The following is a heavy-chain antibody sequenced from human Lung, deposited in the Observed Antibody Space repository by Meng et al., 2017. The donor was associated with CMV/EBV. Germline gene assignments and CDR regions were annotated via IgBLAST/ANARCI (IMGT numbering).Heavy chain of an antibody. Sequence: ASVXVSXKTSGYSFIGSYMHWVRQAPGQGLEWMAWINPNSGATSYAQKFPGRVTVTRDTSMSTAYRELSRLRSDDTAVYYCASGMFCTDGVCYPNRWGRGTXVTVSS. V-gene: IGHV1-2*02. J-gene: IGHJ4*02. CDR3: ASGMFCTDGVCYPNR. CDR1: GYSFIGSY. D-gene: IGHD2-8*01. CDR2: INPNSGAT.